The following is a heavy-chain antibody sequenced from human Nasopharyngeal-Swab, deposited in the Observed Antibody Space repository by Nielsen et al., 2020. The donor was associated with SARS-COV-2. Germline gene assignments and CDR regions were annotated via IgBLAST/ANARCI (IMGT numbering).Heavy chain of an antibody. CDR3: ARIIAAAGTVGYMDV. V-gene: IGHV4-39*01. D-gene: IGHD6-13*01. CDR2: IYYSGST. Sequence: WIRQPPGKGLEWIGSIYYSGSTYYNPSLKSRVTISVDMSKNQFSLKLSSVTAADTAVYYCARIIAAAGTVGYMDVWGKGTTVTVSS. J-gene: IGHJ6*03.